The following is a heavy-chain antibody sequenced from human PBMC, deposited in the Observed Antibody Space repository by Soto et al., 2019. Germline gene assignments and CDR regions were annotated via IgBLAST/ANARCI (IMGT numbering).Heavy chain of an antibody. V-gene: IGHV3-33*01. D-gene: IGHD3-22*01. CDR3: VRDRSRGHDSSGYIYYYYYGMDV. Sequence: GGSLRLSCAASGFTFSSYGMHWVRQAPGKGLEWVAVIWYDGSNKYYADSVKGRFTISRDNSKNTLYLQMNSLRAEDTAVYYCVRDRSRGHDSSGYIYYYYYGMDVWGQGTTVTVSS. CDR2: IWYDGSNK. CDR1: GFTFSSYG. J-gene: IGHJ6*02.